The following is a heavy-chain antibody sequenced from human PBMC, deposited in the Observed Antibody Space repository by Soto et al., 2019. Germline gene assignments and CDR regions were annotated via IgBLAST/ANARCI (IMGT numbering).Heavy chain of an antibody. J-gene: IGHJ4*02. CDR2: SRNKANSFTT. Sequence: PGGSLRLSCVASGFTFSDHYMDWVRQAPGKGLEWVGRSRNKANSFTTEYAASVRGRFTIFRDDSKNSLYLQMSSLKTEDTAVYYCARELMTTVTYFDYCGQGPLVTVSS. CDR1: GFTFSDHY. D-gene: IGHD4-17*01. V-gene: IGHV3-72*01. CDR3: ARELMTTVTYFDY.